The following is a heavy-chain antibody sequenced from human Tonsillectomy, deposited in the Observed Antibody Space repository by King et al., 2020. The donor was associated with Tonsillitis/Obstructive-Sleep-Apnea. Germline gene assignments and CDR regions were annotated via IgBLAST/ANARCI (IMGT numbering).Heavy chain of an antibody. Sequence: QLQESGPGLVKPSQTLSLTCTVSGASISSGGYYWSWIRQHPGEGLVWIGYIYQSGSTYYSPSLKSRVTISVDTSENQVSLRLSSVTAADTAVYYCAREVTTGAFDIWGQATLVTVSS. CDR3: AREVTTGAFDI. D-gene: IGHD4-17*01. CDR1: GASISSGGYY. J-gene: IGHJ4*02. V-gene: IGHV4-31*03. CDR2: IYQSGST.